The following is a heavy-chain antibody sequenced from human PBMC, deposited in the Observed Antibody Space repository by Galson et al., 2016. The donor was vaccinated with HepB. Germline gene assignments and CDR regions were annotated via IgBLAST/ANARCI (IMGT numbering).Heavy chain of an antibody. D-gene: IGHD3-10*01. Sequence: CAISGDSVSNNHAAWNWVRQSPPRGLEWLGRTYYRSSLQNAYADSEKSRITINPDTAKNQGSLQVNSVTPEDTAVYYCARAVMLGRGMDVWGQGTTVTVSS. J-gene: IGHJ6*02. CDR1: GDSVSNNHAA. V-gene: IGHV6-1*01. CDR2: TYYRSSLQN. CDR3: ARAVMLGRGMDV.